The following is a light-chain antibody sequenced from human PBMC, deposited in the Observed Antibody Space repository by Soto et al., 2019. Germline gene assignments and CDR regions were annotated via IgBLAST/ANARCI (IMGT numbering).Light chain of an antibody. CDR2: SNN. V-gene: IGLV1-44*01. J-gene: IGLJ1*01. CDR1: SSNIGSNT. Sequence: SALTQPPSASGTPGQMVTISCSGSSSNIGSNTVNWYQQLPGTAPKLLIYSNNQRPSGVPGRFSGSKSGTSASLAISGLQSEDEADYYCAAWDDSLNGHYVFGTGTKVTVL. CDR3: AAWDDSLNGHYV.